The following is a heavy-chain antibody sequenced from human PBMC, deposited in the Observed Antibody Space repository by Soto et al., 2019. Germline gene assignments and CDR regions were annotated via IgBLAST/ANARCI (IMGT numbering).Heavy chain of an antibody. J-gene: IGHJ4*02. CDR1: GDSITGGDVY. Sequence: QVQLQESGPGLVKPSQTLSLSCTVSGDSITGGDVYWSLIRQSPGKALEWIAHISYGGYKFYNPSLKSGVTMSVDTAVKQVSLKLSSVTAADTAVYCCAFVNGSFLSFFDNWGQGTLVAVSS. CDR2: ISYGGYK. D-gene: IGHD2-8*01. CDR3: AFVNGSFLSFFDN. V-gene: IGHV4-30-4*01.